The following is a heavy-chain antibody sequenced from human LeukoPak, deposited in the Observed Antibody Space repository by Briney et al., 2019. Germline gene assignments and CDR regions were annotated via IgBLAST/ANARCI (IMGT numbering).Heavy chain of an antibody. D-gene: IGHD3-10*01. V-gene: IGHV3-48*01. CDR2: ISSSSSSI. Sequence: GGSLRLSCAASGFSFSSYSMNWVRQAPGKGLEWVSYISSSSSSIYYADSVKGRFTISRDNSKNTLYLQMNSLRAEDTAVYYCARGASGESFDYWGQGTLVTVSS. J-gene: IGHJ4*02. CDR3: ARGASGESFDY. CDR1: GFSFSSYS.